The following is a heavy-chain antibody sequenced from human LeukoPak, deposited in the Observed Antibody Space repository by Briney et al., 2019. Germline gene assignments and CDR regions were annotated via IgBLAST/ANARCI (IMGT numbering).Heavy chain of an antibody. CDR1: GFTFSSYS. V-gene: IGHV3-21*01. D-gene: IGHD6-6*01. CDR2: ISSSSSYI. CDR3: ARAASAEYSSSSGTPCDY. J-gene: IGHJ4*02. Sequence: GGSLRLSCAASGFTFSSYSMNWVRQAPGKGLEWVSSISSSSSYIYYADSVKGRFTISRDNAKNSLYLQMNSLRAEDTAVYYCARAASAEYSSSSGTPCDYWGQGTLVTVSS.